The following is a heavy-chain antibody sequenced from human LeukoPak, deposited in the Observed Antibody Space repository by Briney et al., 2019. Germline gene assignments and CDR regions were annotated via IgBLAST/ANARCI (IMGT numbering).Heavy chain of an antibody. CDR3: ARDKSPDYYDSSGYYYPPRGFDP. Sequence: GASVKVSCKASGYTFTSYYMHWVRQAPGQGLEWMGIINPSGGSTSYAQKFQGRVTLTRDTSTSTVYMELSSLRSDDTAVYYCARDKSPDYYDSSGYYYPPRGFDPWGQGTLVTVSS. D-gene: IGHD3-22*01. CDR2: INPSGGST. CDR1: GYTFTSYY. J-gene: IGHJ5*02. V-gene: IGHV1-46*01.